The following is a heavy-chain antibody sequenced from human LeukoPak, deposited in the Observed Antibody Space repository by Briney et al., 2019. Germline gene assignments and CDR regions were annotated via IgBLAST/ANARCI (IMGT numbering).Heavy chain of an antibody. CDR2: IIPIFGTA. CDR3: ASTPGYSYGI. V-gene: IGHV1-69*05. J-gene: IGHJ4*02. Sequence: SVKVSCKASGGTFSSYAISWVRQAPGQGLEWMGGIIPIFGTANYAQKLQGRVTMTTDTSTSTAYMELRSLRSDDTAVYYCASTPGYSYGIWGQGTLVTVSS. CDR1: GGTFSSYA. D-gene: IGHD5-18*01.